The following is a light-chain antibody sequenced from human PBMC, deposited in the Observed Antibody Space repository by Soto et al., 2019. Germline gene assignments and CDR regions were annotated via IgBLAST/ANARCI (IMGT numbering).Light chain of an antibody. CDR3: QQYNNWPPYT. CDR2: GAS. J-gene: IGKJ2*01. V-gene: IGKV3-15*01. Sequence: EIVMTQSPATLSVSPGERTTLSCRASQSVSSNLARYQQKPGQAPRLLIYGASTRATGIPARVSGSGSGTEFTLTISSRQSEDFAVYYCQQYNNWPPYTFGQGTKLEIK. CDR1: QSVSSN.